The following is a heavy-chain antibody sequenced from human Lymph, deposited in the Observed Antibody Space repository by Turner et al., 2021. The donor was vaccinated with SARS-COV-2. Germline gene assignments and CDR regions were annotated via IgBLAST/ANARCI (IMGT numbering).Heavy chain of an antibody. CDR2: ISYDGSNK. Sequence: QVQLVESGGCVVQPGRSLRLSCAASGFTFSSYGMHWVRQAPGKGLEWVAVISYDGSNKYYAYSVKGRFTISRDNSKNTLYLQMNSLRAEDTAVYYCAKVRSIFGVVIGGMDVWGQGTTVTVSS. CDR3: AKVRSIFGVVIGGMDV. J-gene: IGHJ6*02. D-gene: IGHD3-3*01. V-gene: IGHV3-30*18. CDR1: GFTFSSYG.